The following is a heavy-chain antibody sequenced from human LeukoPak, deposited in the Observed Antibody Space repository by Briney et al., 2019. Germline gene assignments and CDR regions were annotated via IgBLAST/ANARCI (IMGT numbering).Heavy chain of an antibody. V-gene: IGHV3-48*03. CDR2: ISSSGSTI. Sequence: GGSLRLSCAASGFTFSSYEMNWVRQAPGKGLEWVSYISSSGSTIYYADSVKGRFTISRDNAKSSLYLQMNSLRAEDTAVYYCATLSVTYYFDYWGQGTLVTVSS. CDR3: ATLSVTYYFDY. D-gene: IGHD4-17*01. J-gene: IGHJ4*02. CDR1: GFTFSSYE.